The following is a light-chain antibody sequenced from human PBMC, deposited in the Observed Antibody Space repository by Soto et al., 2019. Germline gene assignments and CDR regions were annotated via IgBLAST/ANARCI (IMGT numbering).Light chain of an antibody. CDR2: DAS. CDR1: QSISTW. CDR3: QQYSSYSET. J-gene: IGKJ2*01. Sequence: DIQMTQSPSTLSASVGDGVTITCRASQSISTWLAWYQQKPGKAPKLLIYDASPLESGVPSRFSGSGSGTEFTLTISSLQPDDFATYYCQQYSSYSETFGQGTKLEIK. V-gene: IGKV1-5*01.